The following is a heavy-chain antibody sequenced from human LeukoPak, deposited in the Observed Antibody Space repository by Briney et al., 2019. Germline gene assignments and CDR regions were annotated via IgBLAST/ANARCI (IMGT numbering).Heavy chain of an antibody. CDR3: ARVARGVAAPYFDY. Sequence: SETLSLTCAVSGGSISSGGYSWSWIRQPPGKGLEWIGYIYHSGSTYCNPSLKSRVTISVDRSKNQFSLKLSSVTAADTAVYYCARVARGVAAPYFDYWGQGTLVTVSS. D-gene: IGHD6-6*01. J-gene: IGHJ4*02. V-gene: IGHV4-30-2*01. CDR1: GGSISSGGYS. CDR2: IYHSGST.